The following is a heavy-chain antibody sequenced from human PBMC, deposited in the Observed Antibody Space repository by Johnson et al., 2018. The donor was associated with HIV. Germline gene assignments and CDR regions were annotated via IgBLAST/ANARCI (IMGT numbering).Heavy chain of an antibody. Sequence: QVQLVESGGGLVLPGPSLRLSCAASGFTFRRYGMHWVRQAPGQGLAWVAFIRYDGHNPYYADSVKGRFILSRDNSKNTLYLQMNGLGPEDTAVYYCAKDGRDDLRAFDIWGQGTMVTVSS. V-gene: IGHV3-30*02. CDR3: AKDGRDDLRAFDI. D-gene: IGHD5-24*01. CDR2: IRYDGHNP. CDR1: GFTFRRYG. J-gene: IGHJ3*02.